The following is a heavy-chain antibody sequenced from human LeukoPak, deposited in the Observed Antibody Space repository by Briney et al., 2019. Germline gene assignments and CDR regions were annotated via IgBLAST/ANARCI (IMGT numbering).Heavy chain of an antibody. Sequence: GGSLRLSCAASGFTFSSYAMSWVRQAPGKGLEWVSAISGSGGSTYYADSVKGRFTISRDNSKNTLYLQMNSLRAEDTAVYYCTKDPGRRNLFDPWGQGTLVTVSS. J-gene: IGHJ5*02. CDR2: ISGSGGST. CDR3: TKDPGRRNLFDP. CDR1: GFTFSSYA. V-gene: IGHV3-23*01.